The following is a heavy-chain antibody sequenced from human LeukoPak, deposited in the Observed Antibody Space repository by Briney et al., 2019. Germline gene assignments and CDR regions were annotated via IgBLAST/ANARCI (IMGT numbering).Heavy chain of an antibody. CDR2: IYYSGST. CDR3: ARHNDTAMVEGAFDI. V-gene: IGHV4-39*01. Sequence: PSETLSLTCTVSGGSISSSSYYWGWIRQPPGKGLEWIGSIYYSGSTYYNPSLKSRVTISVDTSKNQFSLKLSSVTAADTAVYYCARHNDTAMVEGAFDIWGQGTMVTVSS. D-gene: IGHD5-18*01. CDR1: GGSISSSSYY. J-gene: IGHJ3*02.